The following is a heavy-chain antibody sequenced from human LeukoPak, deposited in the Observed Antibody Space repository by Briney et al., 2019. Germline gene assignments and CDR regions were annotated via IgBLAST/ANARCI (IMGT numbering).Heavy chain of an antibody. CDR2: LSVSGSRT. CDR1: GFTFSNYA. Sequence: PGGSLRLSCAASGFTFSNYAMSWVRQAPGKGLEWVSSLSVSGSRTLFADSVKGRFTISRDNSKNTLYLQMNSLRAGDPAVYYCARHRGISTRDFEYWGQGTLVTVSS. D-gene: IGHD3-16*01. J-gene: IGHJ4*02. V-gene: IGHV3-23*01. CDR3: ARHRGISTRDFEY.